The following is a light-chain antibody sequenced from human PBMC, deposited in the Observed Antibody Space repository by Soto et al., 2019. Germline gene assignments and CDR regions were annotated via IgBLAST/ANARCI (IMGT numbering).Light chain of an antibody. CDR3: QHYDSFWS. Sequence: QMTQSPSTLSASIGDRVTITCRASQSVDSRLAWYQQKPGKAPKLLVYDASTLETGVPSRFSGSGSGAEFTLTITGLQPEDIATYSCQHYDSFWSFGQGTKVDNK. CDR2: DAS. J-gene: IGKJ1*01. CDR1: QSVDSR. V-gene: IGKV1-5*01.